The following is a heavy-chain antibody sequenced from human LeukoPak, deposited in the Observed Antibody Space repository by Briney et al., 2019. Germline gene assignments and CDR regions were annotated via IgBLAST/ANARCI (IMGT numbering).Heavy chain of an antibody. Sequence: PSETLSLTCAVYGGSFSGYYWTWIRQAPGKGLEWIGEINHNGSANYISSLKSRRTLSVNTSKDQFYLKLISVNAADTAVYFCARLVGDIKHDYFYYYLDVWGKGTRVRVPS. D-gene: IGHD1-26*01. V-gene: IGHV4-34*10. CDR3: ARLVGDIKHDYFYYYLDV. J-gene: IGHJ6*03. CDR1: GGSFSGYY. CDR2: INHNGSA.